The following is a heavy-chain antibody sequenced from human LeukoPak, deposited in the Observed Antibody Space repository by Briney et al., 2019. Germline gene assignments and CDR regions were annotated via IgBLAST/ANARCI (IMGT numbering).Heavy chain of an antibody. Sequence: SETLSLTCTVSGGSISSYSWSWIRQPPGKGLEWIGYIYYSGSTNYNPSLKSRVTISVDTSKNQFSLKLSSVTAADTAVYYCARGPIAGKPLDYWGQGTLVTVSS. CDR3: ARGPIAGKPLDY. J-gene: IGHJ4*02. V-gene: IGHV4-59*01. CDR2: IYYSGST. D-gene: IGHD4-23*01. CDR1: GGSISSYS.